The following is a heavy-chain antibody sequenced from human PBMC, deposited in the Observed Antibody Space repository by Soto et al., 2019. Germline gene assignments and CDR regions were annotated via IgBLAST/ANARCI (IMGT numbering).Heavy chain of an antibody. CDR3: ARVAY. CDR2: ISSGRSDT. CDR1: GFTFNSAS. J-gene: IGHJ4*02. V-gene: IGHV3-21*01. Sequence: NPGGTLRLSCESSGFTFNSASMNWVRQVRGKGLEWVAYISSGRSDTLYADSVKGRFIISRDNAQNSLFLQMNTLRPEDTAMYYCARVAYWGPGTQVTVSS.